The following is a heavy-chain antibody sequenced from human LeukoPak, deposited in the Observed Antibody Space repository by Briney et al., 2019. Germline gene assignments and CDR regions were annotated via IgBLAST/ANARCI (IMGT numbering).Heavy chain of an antibody. J-gene: IGHJ4*02. D-gene: IGHD5-24*01. CDR3: ARASRDGYNQNFDY. V-gene: IGHV5-51*01. CDR1: GYSFSSYW. CDR2: LYPGDSES. Sequence: GESLKISCKGSGYSFSSYWIAWVRQMPGKGLEWMGILYPGDSESRYSPSFQGQVTISADRSISTAYLHWSSLKVSDTAMYYCARASRDGYNQNFDYWGQGTLVTVSS.